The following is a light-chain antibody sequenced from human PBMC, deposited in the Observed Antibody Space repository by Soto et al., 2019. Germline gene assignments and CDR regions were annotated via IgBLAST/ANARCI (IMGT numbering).Light chain of an antibody. Sequence: DIQMTQSPSPLSASGGDSVTVTCQACQSISTWLAWYQQKPGKAPKLLIYKASSLESGVPPRFSGSGSGREFTLTISSLQPDDVPTYYCKQYNSYFQTFGHGTKVVIK. J-gene: IGKJ1*01. CDR3: KQYNSYFQT. CDR2: KAS. V-gene: IGKV1-5*03. CDR1: QSISTW.